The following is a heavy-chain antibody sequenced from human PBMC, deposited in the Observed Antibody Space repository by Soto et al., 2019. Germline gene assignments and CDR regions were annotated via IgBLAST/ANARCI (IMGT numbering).Heavy chain of an antibody. J-gene: IGHJ6*02. CDR3: ARSHLSSSWSYYGMDV. D-gene: IGHD6-13*01. V-gene: IGHV3-30-3*01. Sequence: GGSLRLSCAASGFTFSSYAMHWVRQAPGKGLEWVAVISYDGSNKYYADSVKGRFTISRDNSKNTLYLQMNSLRAEDTAVYYCARSHLSSSWSYYGMDVWGQGTTVTVS. CDR1: GFTFSSYA. CDR2: ISYDGSNK.